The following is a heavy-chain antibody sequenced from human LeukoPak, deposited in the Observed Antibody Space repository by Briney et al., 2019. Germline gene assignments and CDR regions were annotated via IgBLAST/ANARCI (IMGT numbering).Heavy chain of an antibody. CDR3: ARDKGLAIRAYDI. D-gene: IGHD3/OR15-3a*01. V-gene: IGHV3-21*01. CDR2: IDAGGNYI. CDR1: GFTFSTYN. Sequence: GGSLRLSCVASGFTFSTYNMNWGRQAPGKGLYWVSFIDAGGNYIQYADSVKGRFTISRDNAQKSLFLEVNSLRVEDTAVYYCARDKGLAIRAYDIWGQGTMVTVSS. J-gene: IGHJ3*02.